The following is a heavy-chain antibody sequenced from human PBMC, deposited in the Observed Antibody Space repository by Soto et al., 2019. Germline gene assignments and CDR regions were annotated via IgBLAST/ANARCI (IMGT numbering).Heavy chain of an antibody. CDR3: ARERYCTNGVCLTYGMDV. CDR1: GFNLSNYR. D-gene: IGHD2-8*01. CDR2: IGSRSRHI. V-gene: IGHV3-21*01. J-gene: IGHJ6*02. Sequence: LRLSCAASGFNLSNYRMNWVRQAPGKGLEWVSSIGSRSRHIYFVDSVRGRFTISRDNAKSSLYLQMNSLRAEDTAVYYCARERYCTNGVCLTYGMDVWGQGTTVTVSS.